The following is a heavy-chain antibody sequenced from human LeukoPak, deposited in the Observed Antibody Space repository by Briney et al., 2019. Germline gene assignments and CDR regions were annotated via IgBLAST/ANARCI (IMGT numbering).Heavy chain of an antibody. CDR2: MNPNSGNT. Sequence: GASVKVSCKASGYTFTSYDINWVRQATGQGLEWMGWMNPNSGNTGYAQRFQGRVTMTRNTSISTAYMELSSLRSEDTAAYYCARVMSGYSSGSFYYYYMDVWGKGTTVTVSS. CDR1: GYTFTSYD. CDR3: ARVMSGYSSGSFYYYYMDV. D-gene: IGHD5-18*01. J-gene: IGHJ6*03. V-gene: IGHV1-8*01.